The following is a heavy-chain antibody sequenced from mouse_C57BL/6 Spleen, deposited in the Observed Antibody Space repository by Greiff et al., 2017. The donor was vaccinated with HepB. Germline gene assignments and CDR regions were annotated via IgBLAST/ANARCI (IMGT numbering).Heavy chain of an antibody. Sequence: DVMLVESGGGLVKPGGSLKLSCAASGFTFSDYGMHWVRQAPEKGLEWVAYISSGSSTIYYADTVKGRFTISRDNAKNTLFLQMTSLRSEDTAMYYCARGQLFDYWGQGTTLTVSS. J-gene: IGHJ2*01. V-gene: IGHV5-17*01. D-gene: IGHD3-3*01. CDR2: ISSGSSTI. CDR1: GFTFSDYG. CDR3: ARGQLFDY.